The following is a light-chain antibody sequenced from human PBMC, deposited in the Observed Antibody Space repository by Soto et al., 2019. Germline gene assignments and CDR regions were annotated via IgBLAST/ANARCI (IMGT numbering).Light chain of an antibody. CDR2: DGS. V-gene: IGKV3-20*01. Sequence: DIVLTQSPGTLSLFPGERATLSCRTSQTIGRPYLAWYQQKPGQTPRLLIFDGSIRANGISGRFSGRGSGTDFTLTISRLEPEDFAVYYCQQYGSTVTFGPGTRLDMK. CDR3: QQYGSTVT. J-gene: IGKJ3*01. CDR1: QTIGRPY.